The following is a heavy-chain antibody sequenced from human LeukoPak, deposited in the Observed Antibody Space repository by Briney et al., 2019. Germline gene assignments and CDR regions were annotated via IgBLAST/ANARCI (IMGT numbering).Heavy chain of an antibody. Sequence: GGSLRLSCAASGFTFSNYGMHWVRQAPGKGLEWVAFIRYDGSNKYYADSVKGRFTISRDNSKNTLYLQMNSLRAEDTAVYYCARRGYCSSTSCYTLDVWGKGTTVTVSS. J-gene: IGHJ6*04. CDR2: IRYDGSNK. CDR1: GFTFSNYG. CDR3: ARRGYCSSTSCYTLDV. D-gene: IGHD2-2*02. V-gene: IGHV3-30*02.